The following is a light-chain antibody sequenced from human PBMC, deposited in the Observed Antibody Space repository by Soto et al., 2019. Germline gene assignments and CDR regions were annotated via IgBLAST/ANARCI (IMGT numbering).Light chain of an antibody. CDR2: GVS. J-gene: IGLJ1*01. CDR3: GSYTSTDTPFV. Sequence: LAQPSSVSGSPGQSITISCTGTSTDVGGYNYVSWYQHHPGKGPKLIIYGVSNRPSGVSDRFSGSKSGNKASLIISNLEAEDESDYYCGSYTSTDTPFVFGTGTKVTVL. CDR1: STDVGGYNY. V-gene: IGLV2-14*01.